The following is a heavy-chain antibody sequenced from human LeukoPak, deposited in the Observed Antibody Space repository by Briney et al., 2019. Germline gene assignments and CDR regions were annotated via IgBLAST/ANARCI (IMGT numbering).Heavy chain of an antibody. D-gene: IGHD5-24*01. CDR1: ADSLSDYD. Sequence: KPAETLSLTCKVSADSLSDYDRSWIRQPAGKGLEWIGRISDSGSINYNPSLKSRNTMSEDTSKKQFSLKLSAVTAADTAVYYCARDLMAMTDVWGKGTTVTVSS. CDR2: ISDSGSI. J-gene: IGHJ6*04. V-gene: IGHV4-4*07. CDR3: ARDLMAMTDV.